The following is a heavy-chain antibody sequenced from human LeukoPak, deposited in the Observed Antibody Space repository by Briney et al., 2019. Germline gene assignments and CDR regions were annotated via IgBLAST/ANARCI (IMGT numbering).Heavy chain of an antibody. D-gene: IGHD3-9*01. CDR1: GFTFGNHD. CDR2: ISANSDTT. CDR3: APILTGYYSPFDY. J-gene: IGHJ4*02. V-gene: IGHV3-23*01. Sequence: TGGSLRLSCTASGFTFGNHDMTWVRQPPRKGLEWGSGISANSDTTYYADSVKGRFTLSRDNSRNTLFLQMDSLRVEDTAVYHCAPILTGYYSPFDYWGQGTLVTVSS.